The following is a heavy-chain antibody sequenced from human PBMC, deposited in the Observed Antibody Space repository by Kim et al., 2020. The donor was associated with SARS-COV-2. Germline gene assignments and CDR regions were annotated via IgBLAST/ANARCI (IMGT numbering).Heavy chain of an antibody. D-gene: IGHD3-9*01. V-gene: IGHV3-15*01. Sequence: GGSLRLSCAASGFTFSNAWMSWVRQAPGKGLEWVGRIKSKTDGGTTDYAAPVKGRFTISRDDSKNTLYLQMNSLKTEDTAVYYCTTGFGQLRYFDWWTRDAFDIWGQGTMVTVSS. J-gene: IGHJ3*02. CDR3: TTGFGQLRYFDWWTRDAFDI. CDR2: IKSKTDGGTT. CDR1: GFTFSNAW.